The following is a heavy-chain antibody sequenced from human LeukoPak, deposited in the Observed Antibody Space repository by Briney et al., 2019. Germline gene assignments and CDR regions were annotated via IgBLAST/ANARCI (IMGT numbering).Heavy chain of an antibody. CDR2: ISCSGTT. CDR3: ARDFSSSSTVYYYYYMDV. J-gene: IGHJ6*03. Sequence: SETLSLTCTVSGGSISSRPYYWGWVRQPPGKVLESIGTISCSGTTYYSPSLKSRVTISLDTSKNQFSLKLSSVTAADTAIYYCARDFSSSSTVYYYYYMDVWGKGTTVTVSS. V-gene: IGHV4-39*07. CDR1: GGSISSRPYY. D-gene: IGHD6-6*01.